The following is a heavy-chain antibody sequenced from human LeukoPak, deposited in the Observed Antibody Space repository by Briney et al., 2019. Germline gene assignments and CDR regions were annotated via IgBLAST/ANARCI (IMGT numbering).Heavy chain of an antibody. CDR1: GFTFSSYN. Sequence: PGGSLRLSCAASGFTFSSYNMNWVRQPPGKGLEWIGEINHSGSTNYNPSLKSRVTISVDTSKNQFSLKLSSVTAADTAVYYCARGRGYSSSWYNYWGQGTLVTVSS. CDR3: ARGRGYSSSWYNY. D-gene: IGHD6-13*01. V-gene: IGHV4-34*01. J-gene: IGHJ4*02. CDR2: INHSGST.